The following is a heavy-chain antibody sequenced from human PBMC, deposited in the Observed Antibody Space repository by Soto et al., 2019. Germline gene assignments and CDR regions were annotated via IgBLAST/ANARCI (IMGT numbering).Heavy chain of an antibody. CDR3: ARGRYGDY. D-gene: IGHD1-1*01. Sequence: QVHLVQSGAEVKKPGASVKVSCKGSGYTFTSYGITWLRQAPGQGLEWMGWIGAHNGNTDYAQKLQGRVTVTRDTSTSTAYLELRSLRSDDTAGYYCARGRYGDYWGQGARVTGSS. V-gene: IGHV1-18*01. CDR1: GYTFTSYG. CDR2: IGAHNGNT. J-gene: IGHJ4*02.